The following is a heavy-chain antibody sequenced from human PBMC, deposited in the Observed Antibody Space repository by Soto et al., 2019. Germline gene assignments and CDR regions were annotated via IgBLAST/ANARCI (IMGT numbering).Heavy chain of an antibody. CDR2: IKSKTDGGTT. D-gene: IGHD2-15*01. CDR1: GFTFSNAW. J-gene: IGHJ3*02. V-gene: IGHV3-15*01. CDR3: TARSPVVAATIDAFDI. Sequence: GGSLRLSCAASGFTFSNAWMSWVRQAPGKGLEWVGRIKSKTDGGTTDYAAPVKGRFTISRDDSKNTLYLQMNSLKTEDTAVYYCTARSPVVAATIDAFDIWGQGTMVTVSS.